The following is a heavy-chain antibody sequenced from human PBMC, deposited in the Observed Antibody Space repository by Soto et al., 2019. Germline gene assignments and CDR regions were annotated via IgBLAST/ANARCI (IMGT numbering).Heavy chain of an antibody. Sequence: GGSLRLSCAASGFTFSSYDMHWVRQATGKGLEWVSAIGTAGDTYYPGSVKGRFTISRENAKNSLYLQMNSLRAGDTAVYYCARALGGDFWSGYYSAYYFDYWGQGTLVTVSS. V-gene: IGHV3-13*01. CDR3: ARALGGDFWSGYYSAYYFDY. CDR2: IGTAGDT. CDR1: GFTFSSYD. D-gene: IGHD3-3*01. J-gene: IGHJ4*02.